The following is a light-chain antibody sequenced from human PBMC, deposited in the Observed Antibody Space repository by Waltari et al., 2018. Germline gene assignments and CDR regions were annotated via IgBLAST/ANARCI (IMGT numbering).Light chain of an antibody. V-gene: IGKV1-39*01. Sequence: DFQMTQSPSSLSASVGDRVTITCRASQSISTYLNWYQQKPGKAPNLLIYAASSLQSAVPSRFSGSGSVTDFTLTISSLQPEDFATYYCQQSYGPLTFGGGTKVEIK. CDR1: QSISTY. J-gene: IGKJ4*01. CDR3: QQSYGPLT. CDR2: AAS.